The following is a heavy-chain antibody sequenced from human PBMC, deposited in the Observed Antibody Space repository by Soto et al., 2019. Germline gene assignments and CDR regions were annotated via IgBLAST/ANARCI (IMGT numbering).Heavy chain of an antibody. CDR3: ARGEWLVHGLSY. D-gene: IGHD6-19*01. CDR1: GFTFSIYS. Sequence: PGGSLRLSCAASGFTFSIYSMKWVRQAPGKGLEWVSSTSSGSDYIFYADSVKGRFTISKDNTKNSVYLQMNSLRAEDTAVYYCARGEWLVHGLSYWGQGTLVTVSS. J-gene: IGHJ4*02. CDR2: TSSGSDYI. V-gene: IGHV3-21*04.